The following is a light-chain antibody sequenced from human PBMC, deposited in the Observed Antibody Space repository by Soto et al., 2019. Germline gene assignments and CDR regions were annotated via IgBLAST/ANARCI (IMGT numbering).Light chain of an antibody. CDR2: EGS. CDR1: NRDVGTYSL. CDR3: CSYAGSSTYV. Sequence: QSVLTPPASVSGSPGQSITISCTGTNRDVGTYSLVSWYQQYPGKAPKLMVYEGSKRPSGISNRFSGSKSGNTASLTISGLQPEEEADYYCCSYAGSSTYVFGSGTKVTVL. J-gene: IGLJ1*01. V-gene: IGLV2-23*01.